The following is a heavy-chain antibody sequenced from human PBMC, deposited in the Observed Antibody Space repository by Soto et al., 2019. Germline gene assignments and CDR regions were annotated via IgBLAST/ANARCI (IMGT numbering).Heavy chain of an antibody. CDR3: ARDRGYDSSGYYYYYYGMDV. CDR2: VYYSGST. CDR1: GGSIDNSHSF. V-gene: IGHV4-39*07. D-gene: IGHD3-22*01. J-gene: IGHJ6*02. Sequence: SETLSLTCDVSGGSIDNSHSFWGWVRQPPGRGLEFLGSVYYSGSTNYNPSLKSRVTISVDTSKNQFSLKLSSVTAADTAVYYCARDRGYDSSGYYYYYYGMDVWGQGTTVTVSS.